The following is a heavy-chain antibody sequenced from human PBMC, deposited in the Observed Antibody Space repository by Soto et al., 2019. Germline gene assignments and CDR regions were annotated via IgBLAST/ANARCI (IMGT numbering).Heavy chain of an antibody. J-gene: IGHJ4*02. Sequence: PSETLSLTCTVSVDSFSSGSYYWSWIRQPPGKGLEWIGYVFYSGSTNYNPSLKSRVTISLDTSKNQFSLKLTSVTAADTAVYYCARVVNWAYYFDYWGQGTLVTVSS. V-gene: IGHV4-61*01. CDR3: ARVVNWAYYFDY. CDR2: VFYSGST. CDR1: VDSFSSGSYY. D-gene: IGHD1-1*01.